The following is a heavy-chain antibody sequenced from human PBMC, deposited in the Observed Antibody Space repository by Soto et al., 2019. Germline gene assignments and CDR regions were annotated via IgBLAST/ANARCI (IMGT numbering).Heavy chain of an antibody. V-gene: IGHV3-23*01. CDR2: ISGSVGSA. CDR1: GFTFSDYY. CDR3: AKIGDYGDYVDY. Sequence: PGGSLRLSCAASGFTFSDYYMSWIRQAPGKGLEWVSGISGSVGSAYYADSVKGRFTISRDNSRSTLYLQMNSLRAEDTAVYYCAKIGDYGDYVDYWGQGTLVTVSS. D-gene: IGHD4-17*01. J-gene: IGHJ4*02.